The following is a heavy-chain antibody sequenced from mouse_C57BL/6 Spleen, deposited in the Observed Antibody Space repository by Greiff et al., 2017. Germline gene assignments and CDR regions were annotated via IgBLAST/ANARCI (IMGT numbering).Heavy chain of an antibody. Sequence: EVMLVESGGDLVKPGGSLKLSCAASGFTFSSYGMSWVRQTPDKRLEWVATISSGGSYTYYPDSVKGRFTISRDNAKITLYLQMSSLNSEDTAMYYCARIYYGSSFDYWGQGTTLTVSS. J-gene: IGHJ2*01. CDR3: ARIYYGSSFDY. CDR1: GFTFSSYG. D-gene: IGHD1-1*01. V-gene: IGHV5-6*01. CDR2: ISSGGSYT.